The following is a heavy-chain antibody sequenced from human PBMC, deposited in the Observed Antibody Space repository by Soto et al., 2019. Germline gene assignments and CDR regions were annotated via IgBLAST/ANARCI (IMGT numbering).Heavy chain of an antibody. CDR3: ARDLWRGHYDSSGYRNRFDP. Sequence: SVKVSCKASGGTFSSYAISWVRQAPGQGLEWMGGIIPIFGTANYAQKFQGRVTITADESTSTAYMELSSLRSEDTAVYYCARDLWRGHYDSSGYRNRFDPWGQGTPVTVYS. CDR1: GGTFSSYA. J-gene: IGHJ5*02. V-gene: IGHV1-69*13. CDR2: IIPIFGTA. D-gene: IGHD3-22*01.